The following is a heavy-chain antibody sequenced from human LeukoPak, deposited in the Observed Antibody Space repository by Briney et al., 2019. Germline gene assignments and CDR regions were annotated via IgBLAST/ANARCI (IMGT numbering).Heavy chain of an antibody. CDR1: GYTFTSYG. D-gene: IGHD6-13*01. CDR2: ISAYNGNT. Sequence: ASVKVSCKASGYTFTSYGISWVRQAPGQGLEWMGWISAYNGNTNYAQKLQGRVTMTTGTSTSTAYMELRSLRSDDTAVYYCARGSIAAAGSSEYYYYYMDVWGKGTTVTVSS. V-gene: IGHV1-18*01. J-gene: IGHJ6*03. CDR3: ARGSIAAAGSSEYYYYYMDV.